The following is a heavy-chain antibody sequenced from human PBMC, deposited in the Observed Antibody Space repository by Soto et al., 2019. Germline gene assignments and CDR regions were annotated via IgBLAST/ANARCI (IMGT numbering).Heavy chain of an antibody. D-gene: IGHD6-19*01. V-gene: IGHV3-23*01. J-gene: IGHJ4*02. CDR1: GFTFTSYA. CDR2: ISATGGST. CDR3: AKEAGVGQWLVRWNFDY. Sequence: GGSLRLSCAASGFTFTSYAMSWVRQAPGKGLEWVSSISATGGSTFYADSVKGRLTISRGNSKSTLYLQMNSLGAEDTAVYYWAKEAGVGQWLVRWNFDYWGQGSLVTVSS.